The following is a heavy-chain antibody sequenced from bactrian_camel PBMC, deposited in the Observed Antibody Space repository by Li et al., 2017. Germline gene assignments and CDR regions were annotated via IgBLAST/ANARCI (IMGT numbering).Heavy chain of an antibody. Sequence: HVQLVESGGGSVHAGGSLRLSCEASGYISSGYCMGWFRQAPGKDREGLAVLWIGGATTTYADSVKGRFTITRDKANNTVYLQMNSLKIEDTAVYYCALGSSRQATMTARGKGTQVTVS. D-gene: IGHD3*01. CDR1: GYISSGYC. CDR2: LWIGGATT. J-gene: IGHJ4*01. V-gene: IGHV3-3*01.